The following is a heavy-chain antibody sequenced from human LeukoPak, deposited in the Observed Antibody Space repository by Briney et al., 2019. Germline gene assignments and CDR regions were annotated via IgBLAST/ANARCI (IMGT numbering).Heavy chain of an antibody. J-gene: IGHJ6*03. CDR3: ARGCSGTSCFGVDQYYYYMDV. D-gene: IGHD2-2*01. V-gene: IGHV3-48*01. CDR1: GFTFSSYA. Sequence: QTGGSLRLSCAASGFTFSSYAMSWVRQAPGKGLEGVSYISSSSSTIHYVDSVKGRFTISRDNAKNSLFLQMNSLRAEDTAVYYCARGCSGTSCFGVDQYYYYMDVWGKGTTVTVSS. CDR2: ISSSSSTI.